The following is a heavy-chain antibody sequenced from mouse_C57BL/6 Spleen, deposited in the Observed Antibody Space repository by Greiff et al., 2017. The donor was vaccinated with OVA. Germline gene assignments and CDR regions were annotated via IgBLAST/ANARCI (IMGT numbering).Heavy chain of an antibody. D-gene: IGHD2-2*01. Sequence: VQLQQSGPELVKPGASVKIPCKASGYTFTDYNMDWVKQSHGKSLEWIGDINPNNGGTNYNQKFKGKATWTVDKSSSTAYMELRSLTSEDTAVYYCGRLVTTDAMDYWGQGTSVTVSS. V-gene: IGHV1-18*01. CDR3: GRLVTTDAMDY. J-gene: IGHJ4*01. CDR1: GYTFTDYN. CDR2: INPNNGGT.